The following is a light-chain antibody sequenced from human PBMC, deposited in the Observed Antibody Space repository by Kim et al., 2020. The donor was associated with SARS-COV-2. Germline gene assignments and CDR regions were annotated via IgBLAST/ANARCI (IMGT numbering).Light chain of an antibody. CDR1: QTVGSK. CDR3: QLYYAWPQ. V-gene: IGKV3D-15*01. Sequence: LSVSPGERVTLSCRASQTVGSKLAWYQHKPGQAPRLLMYDASTRATGVPARFSGSGSGTEFTLTIVSLQSEDFAVYFCQLYYAWPQFGQGTKLEIK. J-gene: IGKJ2*01. CDR2: DAS.